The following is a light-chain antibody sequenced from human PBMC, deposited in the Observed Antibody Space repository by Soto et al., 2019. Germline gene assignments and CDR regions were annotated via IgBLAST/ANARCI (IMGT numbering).Light chain of an antibody. Sequence: DIPMTKSPSTLPVSLGDRVTMSCRASQSISNWLAWYQQKPGTAPKVLIYHASNLQSGVPSRFSGSGSGTEFTLTISSLQPDDFATYYCQQYNSYSFGQGTKVDI. V-gene: IGKV1-5*01. CDR2: HAS. CDR3: QQYNSYS. CDR1: QSISNW. J-gene: IGKJ1*01.